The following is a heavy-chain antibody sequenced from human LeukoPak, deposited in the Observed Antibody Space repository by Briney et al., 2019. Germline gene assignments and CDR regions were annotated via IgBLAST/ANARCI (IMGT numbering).Heavy chain of an antibody. CDR1: GYTFTGYY. CDR3: ARAEYDYYDSSGYFWVYGC. D-gene: IGHD3-22*01. V-gene: IGHV1-2*02. J-gene: IGHJ4*02. Sequence: GASVKVSCKASGYTFTGYYMHWVRQAPGQGLEWMGWINPNSGGTNYAQKFQGRVTMTRDTSISTAYMELSRLRSDDTAVYYCARAEYDYYDSSGYFWVYGCWGQGTLVTVSS. CDR2: INPNSGGT.